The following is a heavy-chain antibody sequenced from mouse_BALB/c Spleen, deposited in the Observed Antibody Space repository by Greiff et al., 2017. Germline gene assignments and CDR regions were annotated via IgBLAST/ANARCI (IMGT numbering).Heavy chain of an antibody. J-gene: IGHJ3*01. Sequence: QVQLQQSGPELVKPGASVKLSCKASGYTFTSYYMYWVKQRPGQGLEWIGEINPSNGGTNFNEKFKSKATLTVDKSSSTAYMQLSSLTSEDSAVYYCTRDDYGPGCYWGQGTLVTVSA. CDR1: GYTFTSYY. CDR3: TRDDYGPGCY. CDR2: INPSNGGT. V-gene: IGHV1S81*02. D-gene: IGHD2-4*01.